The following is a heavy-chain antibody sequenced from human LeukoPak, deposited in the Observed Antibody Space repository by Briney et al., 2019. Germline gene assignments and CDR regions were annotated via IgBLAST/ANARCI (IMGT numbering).Heavy chain of an antibody. CDR3: AKGVLGESFDY. V-gene: IGHV3-30*02. D-gene: IGHD3-10*01. Sequence: GGSLRLSCAASGFTFSSSGMHWVRQAPGKGLEWVAFIRDNGSNKYYTDSVKGRFTISRDNSKNTLYLQMNSLRAEDTAVYYCAKGVLGESFDYWGQGTLVTVSS. CDR1: GFTFSSSG. CDR2: IRDNGSNK. J-gene: IGHJ4*02.